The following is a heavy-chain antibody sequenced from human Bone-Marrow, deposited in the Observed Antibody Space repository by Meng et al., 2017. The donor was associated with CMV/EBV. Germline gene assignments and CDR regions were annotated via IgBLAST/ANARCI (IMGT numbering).Heavy chain of an antibody. Sequence: CAVSGGSISSSNWWSWVRQPPGKRLEWIGEINHSGSTRYNPSLKSRVTISVDTSKKQFSLKLSSVTATDTAVYSCARQRIAARLFDYWGRGTLVTVSS. D-gene: IGHD6-13*01. V-gene: IGHV4-4*01. CDR2: INHSGST. CDR3: ARQRIAARLFDY. CDR1: GGSISSSNW. J-gene: IGHJ4*02.